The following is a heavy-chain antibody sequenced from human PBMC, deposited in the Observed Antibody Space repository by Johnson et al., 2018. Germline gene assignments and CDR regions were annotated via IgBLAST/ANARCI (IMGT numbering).Heavy chain of an antibody. CDR3: ARRSDGSGYQYRPGAFDA. J-gene: IGHJ3*01. CDR2: ISWNSGSK. D-gene: IGHD3-22*01. CDR1: GFTFDDYA. V-gene: IGHV3-9*01. Sequence: VQLVQSGGGLEQPGRSLRLSCAASGFTFDDYAMHWVRQVPGKGLEWVSDISWNSGSKGSVDSVKGRITISRDNAKNSRFLQMNSLRAEDTAGYYWARRSDGSGYQYRPGAFDAWGQGTML.